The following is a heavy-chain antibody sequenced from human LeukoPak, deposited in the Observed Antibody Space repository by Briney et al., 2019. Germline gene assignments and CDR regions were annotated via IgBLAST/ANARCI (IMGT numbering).Heavy chain of an antibody. D-gene: IGHD6-19*01. CDR3: ARDSISGAVAGYYFDY. V-gene: IGHV3-53*01. CDR2: IYSGGST. Sequence: GGSLRLSCAASGFTVSSNYMSWVRQAPGKGLEWVSVIYSGGSTYYADSVKGRFTISRDNSKNTLYLQMNSLRAEDTAVYYCARDSISGAVAGYYFDYWGQGTLVTASS. J-gene: IGHJ4*02. CDR1: GFTVSSNY.